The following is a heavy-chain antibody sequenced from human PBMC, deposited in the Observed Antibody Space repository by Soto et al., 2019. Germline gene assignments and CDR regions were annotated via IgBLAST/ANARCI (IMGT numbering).Heavy chain of an antibody. Sequence: QVQLVQSGAEVKKPWSSVKVSCKASGGTFSSYTISWVRQAPGQGLEWMGRIIPILGIANYAQKFQGRVTITADKSTSTAYMELSSLRSEDTAVYYCARECIAARLGAFDIWGQGTMVTVSS. CDR3: ARECIAARLGAFDI. V-gene: IGHV1-69*08. D-gene: IGHD6-6*01. J-gene: IGHJ3*02. CDR2: IIPILGIA. CDR1: GGTFSSYT.